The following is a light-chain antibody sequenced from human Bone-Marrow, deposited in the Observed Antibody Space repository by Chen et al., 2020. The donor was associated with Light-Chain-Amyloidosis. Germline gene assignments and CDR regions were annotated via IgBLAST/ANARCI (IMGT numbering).Light chain of an antibody. CDR1: SGDVGTYNY. CDR2: AVS. CDR3: SSFTSSSSYV. J-gene: IGLJ1*01. Sequence: QSALTQPASVSGSPGQSITISCTGTSGDVGTYNYVSWYQQHPGKAPKVMISAVSNRPSGVSPRFSGSKSGNTASLTISGLQAEDEADYYCSSFTSSSSYVFGPGTKVTVL. V-gene: IGLV2-14*01.